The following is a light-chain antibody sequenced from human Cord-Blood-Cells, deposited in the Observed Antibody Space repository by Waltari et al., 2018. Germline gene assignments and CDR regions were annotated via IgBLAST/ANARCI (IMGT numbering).Light chain of an antibody. Sequence: QSALTQPASVSGSPGQSITLSCTGTSSDVGGSNYVSWYQQHPGKAPKLMIYDVSNRPSGVSNRFSGSKSGNTASLTISGLQAEDEADYYCSSYTSSSTLWVFGGGTKLTVL. J-gene: IGLJ3*02. V-gene: IGLV2-14*01. CDR2: DVS. CDR1: SSDVGGSNY. CDR3: SSYTSSSTLWV.